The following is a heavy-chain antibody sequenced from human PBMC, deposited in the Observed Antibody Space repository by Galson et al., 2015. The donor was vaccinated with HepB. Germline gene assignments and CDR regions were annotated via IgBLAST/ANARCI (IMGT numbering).Heavy chain of an antibody. CDR2: IVVGSGDT. V-gene: IGHV1-58*01. CDR3: AADPYCSAPSCYSTRFYYYDRDI. J-gene: IGHJ6*02. Sequence: SVKVSCKASGFTFSNSGVQWVRQTRGQGLEWIGWIVVGSGDTNYARKFQERVTITRDLSTSTAFMEVSGLTFDDTAVYYCAADPYCSAPSCYSTRFYYYDRDIWVQGTTVTVSS. CDR1: GFTFSNSG. D-gene: IGHD2-15*01.